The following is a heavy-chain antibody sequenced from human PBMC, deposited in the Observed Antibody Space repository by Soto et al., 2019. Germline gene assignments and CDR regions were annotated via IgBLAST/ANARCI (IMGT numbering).Heavy chain of an antibody. Sequence: GASVKVSCKASGGTFSSYAISWVRQAPGQGLEWMGGIIPIFGTANYAQKLQGRVTITADESTSTAYMELSSLRSEDTAVYYCARRLAAAGTGLNYYYYGMDVWGQGTTVTVSS. CDR1: GGTFSSYA. CDR2: IIPIFGTA. V-gene: IGHV1-69*13. D-gene: IGHD6-13*01. J-gene: IGHJ6*02. CDR3: ARRLAAAGTGLNYYYYGMDV.